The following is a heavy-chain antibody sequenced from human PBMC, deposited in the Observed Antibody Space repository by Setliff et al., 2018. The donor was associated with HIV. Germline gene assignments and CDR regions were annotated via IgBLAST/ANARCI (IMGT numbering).Heavy chain of an antibody. CDR3: ARAERGYSYGKGYYFDY. CDR2: IIPIFGTA. J-gene: IGHJ4*02. V-gene: IGHV1-69*05. D-gene: IGHD5-18*01. Sequence: SVKVSCKASGGTFSSYAISWVRQAPGQGLEWMGGIIPIFGTANYAQKFQGRVTITTDESTSTAYMELSSLRSEDTAVYYCARAERGYSYGKGYYFDYWGQGTLVTVSS. CDR1: GGTFSSYA.